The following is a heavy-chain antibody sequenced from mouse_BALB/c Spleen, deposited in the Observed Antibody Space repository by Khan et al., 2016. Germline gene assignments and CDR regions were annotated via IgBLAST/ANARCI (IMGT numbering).Heavy chain of an antibody. CDR3: ARSDYGDKDAMDY. V-gene: IGHV3-2*02. D-gene: IGHD1-1*01. CDR1: GYSITSDYA. Sequence: EVQLQESGPGLVKPSQSLSLTCTVTGYSITSDYAWNWIRQFPGNRLEWMGYISYSGSTSYNPSLKSRISITRDTSKNQFFLQLNSVTSEDTATYYCARSDYGDKDAMDYWGQGTLVTVSS. CDR2: ISYSGST. J-gene: IGHJ4*01.